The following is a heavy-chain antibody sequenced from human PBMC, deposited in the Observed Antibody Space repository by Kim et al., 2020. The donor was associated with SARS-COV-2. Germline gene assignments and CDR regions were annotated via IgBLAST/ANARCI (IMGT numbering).Heavy chain of an antibody. J-gene: IGHJ6*02. Sequence: GGSLRLSCAASGFTFSDHYMDWVRQAPGKGLEWVGRSRNKASSYTTEYAASVKGRFTISRDGSETSLYLQMNSLETEDTAVYYCARITMVRGITKEYTMDVWGQGTTVTVSS. CDR2: SRNKASSYTT. CDR1: GFTFSDHY. CDR3: ARITMVRGITKEYTMDV. V-gene: IGHV3-72*01. D-gene: IGHD3-10*01.